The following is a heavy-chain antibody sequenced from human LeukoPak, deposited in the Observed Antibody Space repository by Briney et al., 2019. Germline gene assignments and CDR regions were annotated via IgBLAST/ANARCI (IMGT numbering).Heavy chain of an antibody. V-gene: IGHV4-61*02. CDR1: GGSISSGRYY. CDR2: IYTSGST. CDR3: ARELDGGNGAYYFDY. J-gene: IGHJ4*02. D-gene: IGHD4-23*01. Sequence: PSETLSLTCTVSGGSISSGRYYWSWIRQPAGEGLEWIGRIYTSGSTNYNPSLKSRVTISVDTSKNQFSLKLRSVTAADTAVYFCARELDGGNGAYYFDYWGQGTLVTVSS.